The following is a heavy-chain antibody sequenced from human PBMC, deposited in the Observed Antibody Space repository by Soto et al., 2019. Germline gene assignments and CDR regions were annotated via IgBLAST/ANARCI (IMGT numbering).Heavy chain of an antibody. CDR1: GGSISSGDYY. CDR3: ARGQQWLVQAFDI. CDR2: IYYSGST. Sequence: SETLSLTCTVSGGSISSGDYYWSWIRQPPGKGLEWIGYIYYSGSTYYNPSLKSRVTISVDTSKNQFSLKLSSVTAADTDVYYCARGQQWLVQAFDIWGQGTMVTVSS. V-gene: IGHV4-30-4*01. D-gene: IGHD6-19*01. J-gene: IGHJ3*02.